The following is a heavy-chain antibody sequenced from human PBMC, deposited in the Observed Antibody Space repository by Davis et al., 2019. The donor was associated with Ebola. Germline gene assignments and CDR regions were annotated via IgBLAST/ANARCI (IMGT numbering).Heavy chain of an antibody. CDR3: AAEGRSSRPGY. CDR1: GFTFSSYE. J-gene: IGHJ4*02. V-gene: IGHV3-48*03. D-gene: IGHD3-10*01. Sequence: GGSLRLSCAASGFTFSSYEMNWVRQAPGKGLEWVSYISSSGSTIYYADSVKGRFTISRDNAKNSLYLQMNSLRAEDTAVYYCAAEGRSSRPGYWGQGTLVTVSS. CDR2: ISSSGSTI.